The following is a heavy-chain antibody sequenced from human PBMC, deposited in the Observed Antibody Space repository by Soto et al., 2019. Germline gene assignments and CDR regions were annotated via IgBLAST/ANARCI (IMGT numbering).Heavy chain of an antibody. CDR2: INPSGGST. J-gene: IGHJ6*02. CDR1: GYTFTSYY. CDR3: ARDLSVVTATRYYYYGMDV. D-gene: IGHD2-21*02. V-gene: IGHV1-46*03. Sequence: ASVKVSSKASGYTFTSYYMHWVRQAPGQGLEWMGIINPSGGSTSYAQKFQGRVTMTRDTSTSTVYMELSSLRSEDTAVYYCARDLSVVTATRYYYYGMDVWGQGTTVTVSS.